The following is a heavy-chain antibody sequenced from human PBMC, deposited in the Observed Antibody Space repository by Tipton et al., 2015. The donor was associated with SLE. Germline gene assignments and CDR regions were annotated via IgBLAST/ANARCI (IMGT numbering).Heavy chain of an antibody. D-gene: IGHD3-22*01. J-gene: IGHJ4*02. CDR3: AKLDSSGYYLDY. CDR2: ISGSGGST. CDR1: GGSFSGYY. V-gene: IGHV3-23*01. Sequence: TLSLTCAVYGGSFSGYYWSWVRQAPGKGLEWVSAISGSGGSTYYADSVKGRFTSSRDNYKNTLYLQMRSLRAEDTAVYYCAKLDSSGYYLDYWGQGTLVTVSS.